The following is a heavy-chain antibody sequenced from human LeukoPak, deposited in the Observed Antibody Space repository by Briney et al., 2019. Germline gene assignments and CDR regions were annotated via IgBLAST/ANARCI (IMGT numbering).Heavy chain of an antibody. Sequence: GESLKISCQGSGFTFTTSWIGWVRQLPGKGLEWMGITYPGDSDIRYSPSFRGQVIISADKSIDTAYLQWSSLKASDTAMYYCARQLTTLRGFDIWGQGTMVTASS. D-gene: IGHD4-11*01. CDR2: TYPGDSDI. J-gene: IGHJ3*02. V-gene: IGHV5-51*01. CDR3: ARQLTTLRGFDI. CDR1: GFTFTTSW.